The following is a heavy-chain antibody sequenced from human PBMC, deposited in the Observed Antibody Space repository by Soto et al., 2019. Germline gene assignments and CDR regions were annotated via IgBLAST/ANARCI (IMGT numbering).Heavy chain of an antibody. CDR2: ISAYNGNT. Sequence: ASVKVSCKASGYTFTSYGISWVRQAPGRGLEWMGWISAYNGNTNYAQKHQGRVTMTTDTSTSTAYMELSSLRSEDTAVYYCARDPRPDYGEATYYYYGMDVWGQGTTVTVSS. D-gene: IGHD4-17*01. CDR1: GYTFTSYG. CDR3: ARDPRPDYGEATYYYYGMDV. J-gene: IGHJ6*02. V-gene: IGHV1-18*01.